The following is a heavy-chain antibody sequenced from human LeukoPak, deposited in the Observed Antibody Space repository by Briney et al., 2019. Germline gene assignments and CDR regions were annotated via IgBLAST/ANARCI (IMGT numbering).Heavy chain of an antibody. Sequence: GGSLRLSCAASGLTLRDHYMDWVRQAPGKGLEWVVRSRNKANSYTTEYAAFVKGRFTISRDDSKNSLDLQMYSLRADDTAVYYCANTVAGEGAFDYWGQGTLVTVSS. D-gene: IGHD6-19*01. CDR3: ANTVAGEGAFDY. CDR2: SRNKANSYTT. J-gene: IGHJ4*02. V-gene: IGHV3-72*01. CDR1: GLTLRDHY.